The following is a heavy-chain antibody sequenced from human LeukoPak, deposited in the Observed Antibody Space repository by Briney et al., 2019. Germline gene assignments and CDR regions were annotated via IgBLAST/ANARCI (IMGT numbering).Heavy chain of an antibody. V-gene: IGHV4-59*01. CDR1: GGSISSYY. CDR2: IYYSGST. J-gene: IGHJ6*03. D-gene: IGHD6-13*01. Sequence: SETLSLTCTVSGGSISSYYWSWIRQPPGKGLEWTGYIYYSGSTNYNPSLKSRVTISVDTSKNQFSLKLSSVTAADTAVYYCARVQNIYSSSWYVPYYYMDVWGKGTTVTVSS. CDR3: ARVQNIYSSSWYVPYYYMDV.